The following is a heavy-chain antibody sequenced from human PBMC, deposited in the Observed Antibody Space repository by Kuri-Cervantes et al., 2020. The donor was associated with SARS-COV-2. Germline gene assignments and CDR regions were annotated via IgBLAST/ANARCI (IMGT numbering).Heavy chain of an antibody. CDR2: ISYDGSNK. CDR1: GFTFSSYA. Sequence: GESLKISCAASGFTFSSYAMHWVRQAPGKGLEWVAVISYDGSNKYYADSVKGRFTISRGNSKNTLYLQMNSLRAEDTAVYYCARVRALCGGDCYSANDAFDIWGQGTMVTVSS. J-gene: IGHJ3*02. CDR3: ARVRALCGGDCYSANDAFDI. V-gene: IGHV3-30-3*01. D-gene: IGHD2-21*02.